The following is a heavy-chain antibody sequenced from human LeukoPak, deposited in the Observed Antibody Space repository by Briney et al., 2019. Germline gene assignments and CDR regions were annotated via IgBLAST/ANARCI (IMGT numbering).Heavy chain of an antibody. J-gene: IGHJ4*02. Sequence: PGGSLRLSCAASGFTFSDYYMSWIRQAPGKGLEWVSYISSSGSTIYYADSVKGRFTISRDNAKNSLYLQMNSLRAEDTAVYYCARDRRTHYYDSSGYLYWGQGTLVTVSS. CDR3: ARDRRTHYYDSSGYLY. V-gene: IGHV3-11*01. D-gene: IGHD3-22*01. CDR2: ISSSGSTI. CDR1: GFTFSDYY.